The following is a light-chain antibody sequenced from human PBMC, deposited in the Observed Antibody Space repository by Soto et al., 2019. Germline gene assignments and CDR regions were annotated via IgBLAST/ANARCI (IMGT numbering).Light chain of an antibody. CDR2: IDD. Sequence: QSVLTQPPSLSGTPGQRVTISCSGSTSNIAGNTVHWYQHLPETAPKLLIYIDDQRPSGVPDRFSGSKSGTSASLAISGLQSEDEADYYCSSYTVSVAPYVFGTGTKLTVL. V-gene: IGLV1-44*01. CDR3: SSYTVSVAPYV. CDR1: TSNIAGNT. J-gene: IGLJ1*01.